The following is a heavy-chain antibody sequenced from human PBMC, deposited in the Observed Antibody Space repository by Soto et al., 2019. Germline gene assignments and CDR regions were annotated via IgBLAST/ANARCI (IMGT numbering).Heavy chain of an antibody. CDR2: IYYSGRT. Sequence: KSSETLSLTXIVSGESISSSSYYWGWIRQPPGKGLEWIGSIYYSGRTYYNPSFKSRVTISIDTSKNQFSLKLSSVTATDTAVYYCARQRTTVVTQAYFDHWGQGALVTVSS. CDR1: GESISSSSYY. J-gene: IGHJ4*02. CDR3: ARQRTTVVTQAYFDH. V-gene: IGHV4-39*01. D-gene: IGHD2-21*02.